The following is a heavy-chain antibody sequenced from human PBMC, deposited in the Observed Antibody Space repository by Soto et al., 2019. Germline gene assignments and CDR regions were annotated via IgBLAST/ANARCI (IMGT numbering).Heavy chain of an antibody. Sequence: SETLSLTCAVYGGSFSGYYWSWIRQPPGKGLEWIGEINHSGSTNYNPSLKSRVTISVDTSKNQFSLKLSSVTAADTAVYYCARGKAARPFYYYSYMDVWGKGTTVTVSS. CDR3: ARGKAARPFYYYSYMDV. CDR2: INHSGST. CDR1: GGSFSGYY. V-gene: IGHV4-34*01. D-gene: IGHD6-6*01. J-gene: IGHJ6*03.